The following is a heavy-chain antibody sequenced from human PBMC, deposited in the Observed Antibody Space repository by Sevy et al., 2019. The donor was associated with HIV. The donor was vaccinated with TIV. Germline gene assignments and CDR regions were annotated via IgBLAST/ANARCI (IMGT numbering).Heavy chain of an antibody. D-gene: IGHD2-15*01. CDR3: TRDIPPDIALDYYYYGMDV. J-gene: IGHJ6*02. V-gene: IGHV3-49*03. CDR1: GFTFGDYA. CDR2: IRSKAYGGTT. Sequence: GGSLRLSCTASGFTFGDYAMSWFRQAPGKGLEWVGFIRSKAYGGTTEYAASVKGRFTISRDDSKSIAYLKMNSLKTEDTAVYYCTRDIPPDIALDYYYYGMDVWGQGTTVTVSS.